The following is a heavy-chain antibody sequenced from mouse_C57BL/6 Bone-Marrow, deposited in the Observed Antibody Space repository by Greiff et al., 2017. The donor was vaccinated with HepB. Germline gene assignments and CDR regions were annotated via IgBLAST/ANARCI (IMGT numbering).Heavy chain of an antibody. D-gene: IGHD3-2*02. CDR3: ERHRQLRLLMDY. CDR1: EYEFPSHD. Sequence: EVQGVESGGGLVQPGESLKLSCESNEYEFPSHDMPWVRKTPEKRLELVAALNSDGGRTYYPDTMERRFIISRDNTKKTLYLQMSRLRSEDTALYDGERHRQLRLLMDYWGQGTSVTVSS. J-gene: IGHJ4*01. CDR2: LNSDGGRT. V-gene: IGHV5-2*01.